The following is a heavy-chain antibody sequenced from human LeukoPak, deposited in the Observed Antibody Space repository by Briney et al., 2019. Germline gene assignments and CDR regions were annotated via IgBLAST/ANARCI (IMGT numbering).Heavy chain of an antibody. CDR1: GASISSYY. CDR2: ISYSGST. D-gene: IGHD3-10*01. J-gene: IGHJ4*02. CDR3: ARHPELYFFDY. V-gene: IGHV4-59*08. Sequence: SQTLSLTCTVSGASISSYYWSWIRQPPGKGLEWIGYISYSGSTNYNPSLKSRVTISADTSKNQVSLTLSTVTAADTAVYYCARHPELYFFDYWGQGTLVTVSS.